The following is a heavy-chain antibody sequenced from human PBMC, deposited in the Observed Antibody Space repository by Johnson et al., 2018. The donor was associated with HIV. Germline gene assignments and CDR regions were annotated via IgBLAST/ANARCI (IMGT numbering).Heavy chain of an antibody. CDR2: ISSSGSTI. D-gene: IGHD6-13*01. V-gene: IGHV3-11*04. Sequence: QVQLVESGGGLVKPGGSLRLSCAASGFTFSDYYITWIRQAPGKGLEWISYISSSGSTIYYADSVKGRFTSSRDNSKNSLYLQMSSLRAEDTAVYYCARDFRAAAGNDAFDIWGQGTMVTVSS. CDR1: GFTFSDYY. J-gene: IGHJ3*02. CDR3: ARDFRAAAGNDAFDI.